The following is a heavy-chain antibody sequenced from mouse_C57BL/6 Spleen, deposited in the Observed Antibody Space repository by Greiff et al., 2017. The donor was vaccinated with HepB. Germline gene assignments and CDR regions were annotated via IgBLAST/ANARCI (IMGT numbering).Heavy chain of an antibody. Sequence: VQLQQSGPELVKPGASVKMSCKASGYTFTDYNMHWVKQSHGKSLEWIGYINPNNGGTSYNQKFKGKATLTVNKSSSTAYMELRSLTSEDSAVYYCARGYYYGSSYVAYWGQGTLVTVSA. CDR3: ARGYYYGSSYVAY. CDR1: GYTFTDYN. J-gene: IGHJ3*01. V-gene: IGHV1-22*01. CDR2: INPNNGGT. D-gene: IGHD1-1*01.